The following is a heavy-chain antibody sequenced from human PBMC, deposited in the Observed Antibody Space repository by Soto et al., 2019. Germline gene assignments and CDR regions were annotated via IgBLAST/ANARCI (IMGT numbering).Heavy chain of an antibody. CDR1: GGTFSSYA. Sequence: QVQLVQSGAEVKKPGSSVKVSCKASGGTFSSYAISWVRQAPGQGLEWMGGIIPIFGTANYAQKFQGRVTITADESTNTAYMELSSLRSEDTAVYYCARDERQQLVRGYYYYGMDVWGQGTTDTVSS. J-gene: IGHJ6*02. D-gene: IGHD6-13*01. V-gene: IGHV1-69*12. CDR3: ARDERQQLVRGYYYYGMDV. CDR2: IIPIFGTA.